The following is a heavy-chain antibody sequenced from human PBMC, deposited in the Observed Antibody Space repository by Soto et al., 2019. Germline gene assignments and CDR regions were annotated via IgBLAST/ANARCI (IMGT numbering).Heavy chain of an antibody. CDR1: GFIFKMYW. V-gene: IGHV3-74*01. J-gene: IGHJ4*02. D-gene: IGHD3-10*01. Sequence: GGSLRLSCAASGFIFKMYWMHWVRQSPGKGLAWISRIYNDGTYSDYADSVRGRFTISRDNVNDTLYLQMNNLRAEDSGLYYCTRGPRPISTGTGAYWGQGTQVTVSS. CDR2: IYNDGTYS. CDR3: TRGPRPISTGTGAY.